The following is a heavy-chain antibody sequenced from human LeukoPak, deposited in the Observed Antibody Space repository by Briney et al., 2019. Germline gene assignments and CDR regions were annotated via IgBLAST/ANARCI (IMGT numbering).Heavy chain of an antibody. CDR2: MNPNSGNT. CDR1: GYTFTSYD. J-gene: IGHJ4*02. CDR3: ARGFSRMVRGVIGY. D-gene: IGHD3-10*01. Sequence: ASVKVSCKASGYTFTSYDINRVRQATGQGLEWMGWMNPNSGNTGYAQKFQGRVTMTRNTSISTAYMELSSLRSEDTAVYYCARGFSRMVRGVIGYWGQGTLVTVSS. V-gene: IGHV1-8*01.